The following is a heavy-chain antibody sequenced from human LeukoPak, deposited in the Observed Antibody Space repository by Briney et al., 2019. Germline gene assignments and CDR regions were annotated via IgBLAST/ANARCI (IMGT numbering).Heavy chain of an antibody. CDR3: ARAGLYSGSGLDY. D-gene: IGHD5-12*01. J-gene: IGHJ4*02. CDR2: IYSGGST. Sequence: GGSLRLSCAASGFTFSNAWMSWVRQAPGKGLEWVSVIYSGGSTYYADSLKGRFTISRDNAKNSLYLQMNSLRPEDTAVYYCARAGLYSGSGLDYWGQGALVTVSS. CDR1: GFTFSNAW. V-gene: IGHV3-66*01.